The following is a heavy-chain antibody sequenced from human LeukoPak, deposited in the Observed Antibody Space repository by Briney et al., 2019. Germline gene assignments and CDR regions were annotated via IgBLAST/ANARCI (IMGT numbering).Heavy chain of an antibody. CDR1: GFTFDNYA. D-gene: IGHD6-6*01. J-gene: IGHJ4*02. V-gene: IGHV3-9*01. Sequence: PGRSLRLSCAASGFTFDNYAMNWVRQVPGKGLEWISLISWNSGTIGYADSAKGRFTISRDNSKNTLYLQMNSLRAEDTAVYYCAKRGPIYSSSPGNYFDYWGQGTLVTVSS. CDR3: AKRGPIYSSSPGNYFDY. CDR2: ISWNSGTI.